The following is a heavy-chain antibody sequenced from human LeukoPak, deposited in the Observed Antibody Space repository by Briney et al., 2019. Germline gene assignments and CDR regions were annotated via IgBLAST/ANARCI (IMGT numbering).Heavy chain of an antibody. Sequence: PSETLSLTCTVSGGSISSSSYYWGWIRQPPGKGLEWIGSNYYSGSTYFNPSLKSRVTISVDTSKNQFSLKLSSVTAADTAVYYCARGGYGDYANVFDIWGQGTMVTVSS. CDR2: NYYSGST. V-gene: IGHV4-39*01. CDR3: ARGGYGDYANVFDI. D-gene: IGHD4-17*01. CDR1: GGSISSSSYY. J-gene: IGHJ3*02.